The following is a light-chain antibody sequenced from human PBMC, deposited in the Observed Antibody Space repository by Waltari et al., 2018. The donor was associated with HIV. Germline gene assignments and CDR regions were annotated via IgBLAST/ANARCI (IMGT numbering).Light chain of an antibody. CDR2: GNT. CDR3: QSYDSGLTAYV. V-gene: IGLV1-40*01. Sequence: QSVLTPPPSVSGAPGQRVTIPCTGSSSHIGAGSAVHWFQQLPGTAPNLLIYGNTNRPSGVPDRFSGSKSGTSASLAITGLQAEDEADYYCQSYDSGLTAYVFGTGTKVTVL. CDR1: SSHIGAGSA. J-gene: IGLJ1*01.